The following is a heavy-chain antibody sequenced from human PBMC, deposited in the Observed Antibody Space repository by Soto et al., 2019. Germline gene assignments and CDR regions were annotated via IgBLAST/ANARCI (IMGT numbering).Heavy chain of an antibody. V-gene: IGHV3-30-3*01. D-gene: IGHD1-1*01. Sequence: QVQLVESGGGVVQPGRSLRLSCAASGFTFSNNAMDWVRQAPGKGLEWVAVISYDGSNKYIAESGKGRFTISRDNSKNTLCLQMNSLRAEDTAIYYCARGTTTSAFSAMDVWGQGTTVTVSS. CDR2: ISYDGSNK. CDR1: GFTFSNNA. CDR3: ARGTTTSAFSAMDV. J-gene: IGHJ6*02.